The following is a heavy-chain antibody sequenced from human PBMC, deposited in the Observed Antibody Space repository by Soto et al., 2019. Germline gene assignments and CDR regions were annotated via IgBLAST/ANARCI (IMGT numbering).Heavy chain of an antibody. CDR2: IYNSGTT. D-gene: IGHD3-10*01. V-gene: IGHV4-30-4*01. J-gene: IGHJ5*02. CDR1: GDSISSGDYY. Sequence: QVQLQESGPGLVKPSQTLSLTCTVSGDSISSGDYYWSWIRQPPGKGLEWIGYIYNSGTTYYNPSLRSRLTISVDTSKNQFSLKLTSVTAADTAVYYCVRQRGKFGEFLPYNWFDPWGQGTLVTVSS. CDR3: VRQRGKFGEFLPYNWFDP.